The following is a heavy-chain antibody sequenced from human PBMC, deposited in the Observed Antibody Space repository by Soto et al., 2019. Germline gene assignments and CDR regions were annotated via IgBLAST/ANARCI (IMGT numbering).Heavy chain of an antibody. J-gene: IGHJ4*02. CDR3: ARGRRFSSTSYYFDY. CDR1: GFTVSSNY. CDR2: IYSGGST. Sequence: GGSLRLSCAASGFTVSSNYMSWVRQAPGKGLEWVSVIYSGGSTYYADSVKGRFTISRDNSKNTLYLQMNSLRAEDTAVYYCARGRRFSSTSYYFDYWGQGTLVTVSS. V-gene: IGHV3-66*01. D-gene: IGHD2-2*01.